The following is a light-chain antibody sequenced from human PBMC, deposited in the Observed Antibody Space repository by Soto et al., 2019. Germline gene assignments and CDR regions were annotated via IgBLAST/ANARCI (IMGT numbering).Light chain of an antibody. CDR2: EVS. CDR3: SSHGGTNNAYV. J-gene: IGLJ1*01. V-gene: IGLV2-8*01. Sequence: QSVLTQPPSASGAPGQSVTISCTGTSRDVGGYNYVSWYQQHPGKAPKVMIYEVSKRPSGVPDRFSGSKSGNTASRTVSGLQAEDEADYYCSSHGGTNNAYVFGTGTKLTVL. CDR1: SRDVGGYNY.